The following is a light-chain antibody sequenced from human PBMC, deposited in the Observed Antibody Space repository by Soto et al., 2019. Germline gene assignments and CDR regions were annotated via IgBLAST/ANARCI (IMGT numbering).Light chain of an antibody. CDR3: QQSHGIPYT. V-gene: IGKV1-39*01. CDR2: AAS. Sequence: DIQMTQSPSSLSAAVGDRVTITCRASQTISTYLNWYQQKPGKAPKLLIYAASSLQSGVPSRFXXXXXXTDXTXXISXXQPXXFATYYCQQSHGIPYTFGQGTKLEIK. J-gene: IGKJ2*01. CDR1: QTISTY.